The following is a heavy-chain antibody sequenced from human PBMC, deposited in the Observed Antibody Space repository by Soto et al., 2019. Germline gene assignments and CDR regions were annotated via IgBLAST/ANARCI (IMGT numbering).Heavy chain of an antibody. J-gene: IGHJ4*02. Sequence: SETLSLTCTVSGIAISNDNYHWGWIRQPPGKGLEWIGSIFYTGNTYYKSSLESRITISVDTSKNQFSLNLRSVTAADTAVYYCVRLLDPLKYFDWMSHDFWGQGTQVTVSS. CDR1: GIAISNDNYH. CDR2: IFYTGNT. D-gene: IGHD3-9*01. V-gene: IGHV4-39*01. CDR3: VRLLDPLKYFDWMSHDF.